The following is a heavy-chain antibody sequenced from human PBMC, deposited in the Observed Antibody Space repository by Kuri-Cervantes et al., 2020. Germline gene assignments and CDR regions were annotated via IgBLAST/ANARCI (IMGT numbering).Heavy chain of an antibody. V-gene: IGHV3-21*01. CDR1: GFTLSTYN. J-gene: IGHJ4*02. D-gene: IGHD2-15*01. CDR3: SRDMGWGGIDY. Sequence: GESLKISCAASGFTLSTYNMSWVRQAPGKGLEWVSSISTSSSYIFYADSVKGRFTISRDNAKNTVYLQMNSLRVDDTAVYYCSRDMGWGGIDYWGQGILVTVSS. CDR2: ISTSSSYI.